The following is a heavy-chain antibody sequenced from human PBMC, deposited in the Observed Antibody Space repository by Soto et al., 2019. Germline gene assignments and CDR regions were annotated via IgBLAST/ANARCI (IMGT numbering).Heavy chain of an antibody. CDR1: GYTFTSYG. CDR3: ARDILLYSSSWSWAYVVY. J-gene: IGHJ4*02. D-gene: IGHD6-13*01. V-gene: IGHV1-18*01. CDR2: ISAYNGNT. Sequence: QVQLVQSGAEVKKPGASVKVSCKASGYTFTSYGISWVRQAPGQGLEWMGWISAYNGNTNYAQKLQGRVTMTTDTSTSTAYMELRSLRSDDTAVYYCARDILLYSSSWSWAYVVYWGQGTLVTVSS.